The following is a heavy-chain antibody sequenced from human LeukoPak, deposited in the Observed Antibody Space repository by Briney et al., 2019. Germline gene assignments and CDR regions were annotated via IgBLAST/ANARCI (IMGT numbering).Heavy chain of an antibody. CDR1: GGSFSGYY. J-gene: IGHJ6*02. CDR2: INHSGST. Sequence: SETLSLTCAVYGGSFSGYYWSWIRQPPGKGLEWIGEINHSGSTNYNPSLKSRVTISVDTSKNQFSLKLSSVTAADTAVYYYALRGERMRYYYYGMDVWGQGTTVTVSS. V-gene: IGHV4-34*01. D-gene: IGHD1-1*01. CDR3: ALRGERMRYYYYGMDV.